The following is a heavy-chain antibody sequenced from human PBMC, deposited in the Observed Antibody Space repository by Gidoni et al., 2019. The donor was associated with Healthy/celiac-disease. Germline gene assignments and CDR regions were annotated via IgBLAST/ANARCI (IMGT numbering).Heavy chain of an antibody. D-gene: IGHD1-7*01. J-gene: IGHJ6*02. CDR3: AKRLDWNYLTSYYGMDV. V-gene: IGHV3-23*01. CDR1: GFTFSSYA. Sequence: EVQLLESGGGLVQPGGSLRLSCAASGFTFSSYAMSWVRQAPGKGLEWVSAISGSGGSTYYADSVKGWFTISRDNSKNTLYLQMNSLRAEDTAVYYCAKRLDWNYLTSYYGMDVWGQGTTVTVSS. CDR2: ISGSGGST.